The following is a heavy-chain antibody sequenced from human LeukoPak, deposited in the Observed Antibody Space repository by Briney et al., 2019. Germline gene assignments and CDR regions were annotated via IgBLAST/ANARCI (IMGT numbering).Heavy chain of an antibody. Sequence: ASVKVSCKASGYTFTSYGITWVRQAPGQGLEWMGWISAYNGNTNYAQKLQGRVTMTTDTSTSTAYMELRSLRSDDTAVYYCARGRPSSNIAARGNWFDPWGQGTLVTVSS. V-gene: IGHV1-18*01. D-gene: IGHD6-6*01. CDR1: GYTFTSYG. J-gene: IGHJ5*02. CDR2: ISAYNGNT. CDR3: ARGRPSSNIAARGNWFDP.